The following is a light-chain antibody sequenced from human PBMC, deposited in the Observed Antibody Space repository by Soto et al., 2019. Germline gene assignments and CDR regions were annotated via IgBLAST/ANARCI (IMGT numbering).Light chain of an antibody. CDR2: DAS. CDR3: QQFSSYPLT. J-gene: IGKJ4*01. CDR1: QSVSGK. Sequence: EVLITQSPATLSVSPGERATLSCRASQSVSGKLAWYQQKPGQAPRLLIYDASTRATGIPARFSGSGSGTEFTLTISSXQSEDFAVYYCQQFSSYPLTFGGGTKVDIK. V-gene: IGKV3-15*01.